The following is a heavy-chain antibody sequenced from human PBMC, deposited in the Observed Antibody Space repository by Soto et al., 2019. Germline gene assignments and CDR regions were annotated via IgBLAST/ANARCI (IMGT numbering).Heavy chain of an antibody. V-gene: IGHV1-18*01. CDR3: ARDSGTYYFDY. J-gene: IGHJ4*02. Sequence: QVQLVQSGAEVKKPGTSVKVSCQAVGYSFKAYGFSWVRQAPGQGLEWMGWISVNNGYTNYARNLQGRVTMTTDTSTSTAYMDLRSLRSDDTAVYYCARDSGTYYFDYWGQGTLVTVSS. D-gene: IGHD1-1*01. CDR1: GYSFKAYG. CDR2: ISVNNGYT.